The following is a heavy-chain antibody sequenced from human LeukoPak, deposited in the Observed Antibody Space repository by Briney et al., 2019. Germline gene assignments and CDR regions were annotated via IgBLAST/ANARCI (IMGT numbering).Heavy chain of an antibody. Sequence: SETLSLTCTVSGGSISSGDYYWSWIRQPPGKGLEWIGYIYYSGSTNYNPSLKSRVTISVDTSKNQFSLKLSSVTAADTAVYYCARHLKYRIDPWGQGTLVTVSS. D-gene: IGHD5-18*01. CDR1: GGSISSGDYY. V-gene: IGHV4-61*08. CDR3: ARHLKYRIDP. J-gene: IGHJ5*02. CDR2: IYYSGST.